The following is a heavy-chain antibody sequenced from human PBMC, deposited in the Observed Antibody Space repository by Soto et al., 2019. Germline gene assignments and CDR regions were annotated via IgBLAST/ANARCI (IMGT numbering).Heavy chain of an antibody. V-gene: IGHV3-74*01. CDR1: GFTFSNYW. CDR3: ARGLSVGVPY. J-gene: IGHJ4*02. D-gene: IGHD2-15*01. CDR2: INSDGSST. Sequence: EVQLVESGGGLVQPGGSLRLSCAVSGFTFSNYWMHWVRQAPGKGLVWVSRINSDGSSTSYADSVKGRFTISRDNDKNTLYLKINSLSAQDTAVYYCARGLSVGVPYWGQGTLVTVSS.